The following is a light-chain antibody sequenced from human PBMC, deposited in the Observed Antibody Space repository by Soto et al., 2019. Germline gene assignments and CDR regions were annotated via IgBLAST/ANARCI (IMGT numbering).Light chain of an antibody. CDR3: QKHGSSPFT. Sequence: IVLTQYPGTLSLSPGERATLSCRASQSMISYYLAWYHQRPGQAPRLLIYATSNSATGIPDRFSGSGSGKDFTLTISRLEPEDFAVYYCQKHGSSPFTFGPGTKVEIK. J-gene: IGKJ3*01. V-gene: IGKV3-20*01. CDR2: ATS. CDR1: QSMISYY.